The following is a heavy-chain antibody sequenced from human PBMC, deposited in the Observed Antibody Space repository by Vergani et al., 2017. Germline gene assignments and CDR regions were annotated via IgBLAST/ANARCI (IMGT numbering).Heavy chain of an antibody. V-gene: IGHV4-59*01. Sequence: QVQLQESGPGLVKPSETLSLTCTVSGGSISSYYWSWIRQPPGKGLEWIGYIYYSGSTNSNPSLKSRVTISVDTSKNQFSLKLSSVTAADTAVYYCARVDGFGGWPFDYWGQGTLVTVSS. CDR1: GGSISSYY. J-gene: IGHJ4*02. CDR2: IYYSGST. D-gene: IGHD3-3*01. CDR3: ARVDGFGGWPFDY.